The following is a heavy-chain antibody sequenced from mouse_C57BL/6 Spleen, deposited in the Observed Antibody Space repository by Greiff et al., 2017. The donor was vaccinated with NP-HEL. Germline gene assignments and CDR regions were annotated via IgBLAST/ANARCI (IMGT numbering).Heavy chain of an antibody. CDR1: GYSITSGYY. J-gene: IGHJ3*01. CDR2: ISYDGSN. V-gene: IGHV3-6*01. Sequence: EVQLQQSGPGLVKPSQSLSLTCSVTGYSITSGYYWNWIRQFPGNKLEWMGYISYDGSNNYNPSLKNRISITRDTSKNQFFLKLNSVTTEDTATYYCARPRGSSPAWFAYWGQGTLVTVSA. D-gene: IGHD1-1*01. CDR3: ARPRGSSPAWFAY.